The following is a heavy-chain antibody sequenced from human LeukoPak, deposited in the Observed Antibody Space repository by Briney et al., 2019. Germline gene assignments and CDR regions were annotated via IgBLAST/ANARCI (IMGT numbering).Heavy chain of an antibody. CDR2: ISGSGGSI. CDR3: ARDQAAAGTRIFDY. D-gene: IGHD6-13*01. V-gene: IGHV3-23*01. CDR1: GFTFSTYA. J-gene: IGHJ4*02. Sequence: GGSLRLSCAASGFTFSTYALSWVRQAPGKGLEWVSVISGSGGSIYYADSVKGRFTISRDSSKNTLYLQMNSLRAEDTAVYYCARDQAAAGTRIFDYWGQGTLVTVSS.